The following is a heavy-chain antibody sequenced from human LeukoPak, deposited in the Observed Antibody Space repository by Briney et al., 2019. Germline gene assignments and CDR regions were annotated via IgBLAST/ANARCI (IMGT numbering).Heavy chain of an antibody. Sequence: PSETLSLTCTVSGASISGSGYYWGWIRQPPGKGLEWIGSIYSSGSTYYNASLQSRVTISIETSKNQISLRLNSVTAADTAVYYCASPPMVRAPSYYMDVWGKGTTVTISS. CDR3: ASPPMVRAPSYYMDV. CDR1: GASISGSGYY. J-gene: IGHJ6*03. D-gene: IGHD3-10*01. CDR2: IYSSGST. V-gene: IGHV4-39*01.